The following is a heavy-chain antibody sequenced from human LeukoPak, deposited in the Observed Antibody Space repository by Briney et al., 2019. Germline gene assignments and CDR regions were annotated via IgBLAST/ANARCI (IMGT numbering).Heavy chain of an antibody. CDR3: AKEAQYYYDSSAYYDY. D-gene: IGHD3-22*01. J-gene: IGHJ4*02. CDR1: GFTFSSFG. Sequence: GGSLRLSCAASGFTFSSFGMHWVRQAPGKGLEWVAVISFDGSNKKYGDSVKGRFTISRDNSKNTLYLQMNGLTTADTAVYFCAKEAQYYYDSSAYYDYWGQGTLVTVSS. CDR2: ISFDGSNK. V-gene: IGHV3-30*18.